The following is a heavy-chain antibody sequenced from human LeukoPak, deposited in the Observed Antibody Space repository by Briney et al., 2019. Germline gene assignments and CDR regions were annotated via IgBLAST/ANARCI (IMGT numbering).Heavy chain of an antibody. CDR2: IKQDGSEK. J-gene: IGHJ4*02. Sequence: GGSLRLSCAASGFTFSSYWMSRVRQAPGKGLEWVANIKQDGSEKYYVDSVKGRFTISRDNAKNSLYLQMNSLRAEDTALYYCAKVPRDDTVPYYFDYWGQGTLVTVSS. V-gene: IGHV3-7*03. CDR3: AKVPRDDTVPYYFDY. CDR1: GFTFSSYW. D-gene: IGHD3-9*01.